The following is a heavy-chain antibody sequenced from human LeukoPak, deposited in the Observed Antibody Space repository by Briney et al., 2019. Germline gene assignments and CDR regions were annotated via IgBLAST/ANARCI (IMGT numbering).Heavy chain of an antibody. J-gene: IGHJ4*02. CDR1: GFTFSDHH. D-gene: IGHD2-15*01. V-gene: IGHV3-72*01. CDR2: SKNKANAYST. Sequence: GGSLRLSCAVSGFTFSDHHMDWVRQAPGKGLEWIGRSKNKANAYSTVYAASVKGRFTFSRDDPKNSLYLQMNSLRAEDTAVYYCARAFPRYCSGGSCYFPLDYWGQGTLVTVSS. CDR3: ARAFPRYCSGGSCYFPLDY.